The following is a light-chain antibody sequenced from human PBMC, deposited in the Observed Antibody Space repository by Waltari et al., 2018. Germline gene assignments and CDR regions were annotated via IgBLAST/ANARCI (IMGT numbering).Light chain of an antibody. J-gene: IGLJ1*01. V-gene: IGLV1-40*01. CDR2: GNY. CDR3: QCYDSSLSAYV. Sequence: QWYQQPTGTAPKLLIHGNYIRPSGVPDRFSGSKSGMSASLVITGLQADDEADYYCQCYDSSLSAYVFGSGTHVTVL.